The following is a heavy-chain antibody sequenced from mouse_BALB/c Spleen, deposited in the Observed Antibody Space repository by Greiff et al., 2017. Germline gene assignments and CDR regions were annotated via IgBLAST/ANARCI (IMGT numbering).Heavy chain of an antibody. CDR2: IWGGGST. J-gene: IGHJ2*01. Sequence: VKVVESGPGLVAPSQSLSITCTVSGFSLSRYSVHWVRQPPGKGLEWLGMIWGGGSTDYNSALKSRLSISKDNSKSQVFLKMNSLQTDDTAMYYCARNSGDYGSSHIPLFDYWGQGTTLTVSS. CDR3: ARNSGDYGSSHIPLFDY. CDR1: GFSLSRYS. V-gene: IGHV2-6-4*01. D-gene: IGHD1-1*01.